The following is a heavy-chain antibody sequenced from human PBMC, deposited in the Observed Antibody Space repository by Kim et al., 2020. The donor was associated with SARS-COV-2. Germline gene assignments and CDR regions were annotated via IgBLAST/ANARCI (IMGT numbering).Heavy chain of an antibody. CDR3: ARDRYPRDPSSSWYS. J-gene: IGHJ4*02. D-gene: IGHD6-13*01. Sequence: GGSLRLSCAASGFTFSSYSMNWVRQAPGKGLEWVSSISSSSSYIYYADSVKGRFTISRDNAKNSLYLQMNSLRAEDTAVYYCARDRYPRDPSSSWYSWGQGTLVTVSS. CDR1: GFTFSSYS. V-gene: IGHV3-21*01. CDR2: ISSSSSYI.